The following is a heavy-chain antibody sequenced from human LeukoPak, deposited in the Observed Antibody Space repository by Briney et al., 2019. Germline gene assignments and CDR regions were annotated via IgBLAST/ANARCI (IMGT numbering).Heavy chain of an antibody. CDR1: GFTFSNYW. V-gene: IGHV3-74*01. Sequence: PGGSLGLSCAASGFTFSNYWMHWVRQAPGKGLMWVSRISGDGSTTIYADSVKGRFSISRDNAENTMYLQMNSLRVEDTAVYYCTRRVSATRWFDPWGQGTLVTVSS. CDR2: ISGDGSTT. CDR3: TRRVSATRWFDP. D-gene: IGHD2-15*01. J-gene: IGHJ5*02.